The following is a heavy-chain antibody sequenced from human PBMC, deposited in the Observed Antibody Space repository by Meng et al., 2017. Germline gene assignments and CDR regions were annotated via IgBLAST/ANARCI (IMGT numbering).Heavy chain of an antibody. V-gene: IGHV1-2*06. Sequence: QVQLVQSGAEVKKPGASVKVSCKPSGYNFPDYYIHWVRQAPGQGLEWMGRIDPKNGDTHYAQKFQGRVTMTGDTSISTAYMDLSGLRSDDTAVYYCARVDRNDDADFDYWGQGTLVTVSS. D-gene: IGHD1-1*01. CDR2: IDPKNGDT. CDR1: GYNFPDYY. J-gene: IGHJ4*02. CDR3: ARVDRNDDADFDY.